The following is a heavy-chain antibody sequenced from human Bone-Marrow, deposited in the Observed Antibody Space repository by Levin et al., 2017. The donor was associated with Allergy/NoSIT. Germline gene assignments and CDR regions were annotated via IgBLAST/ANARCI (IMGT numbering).Heavy chain of an antibody. D-gene: IGHD2-2*01. Sequence: GGSLRLSCAASGFTFTNYVMHWVRQAPGKGLDWVAVMWPDGTKKFYADSAKGRFTISRDNSRNTLALQMNSLRVEDTAVYYCARAMETYQYGLDVWGQGTTVTVSS. CDR1: GFTFTNYV. J-gene: IGHJ6*02. V-gene: IGHV3-33*02. CDR3: ARAMETYQYGLDV. CDR2: MWPDGTKK.